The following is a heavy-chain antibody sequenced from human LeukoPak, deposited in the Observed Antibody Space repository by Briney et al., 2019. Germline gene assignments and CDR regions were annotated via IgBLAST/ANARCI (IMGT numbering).Heavy chain of an antibody. Sequence: KPSETLSLTCTVSGGSISTYYWNWMRQPPGKGLEWIGYLYNSGSTNYNPSLKSRLTISVDMSKSQLSLKLSSVTAADTAVYYCARGVTSPLDAFDIWGQGTMVTVSS. CDR3: ARGVTSPLDAFDI. CDR2: LYNSGST. D-gene: IGHD1-26*01. J-gene: IGHJ3*02. V-gene: IGHV4-59*01. CDR1: GGSISTYY.